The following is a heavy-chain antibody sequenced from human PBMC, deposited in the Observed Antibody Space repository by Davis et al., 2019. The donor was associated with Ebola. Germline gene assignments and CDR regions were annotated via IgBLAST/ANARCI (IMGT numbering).Heavy chain of an antibody. Sequence: ASVKVSCKASGYTFTGYYMHWVRQAPGQGLEWMGWINPNSGGTNYAQKFQGRVTMTRDTSTSTVYMELSSLRSEDTAVYYCARDNGAAWELLGGDAFDIWGQGTMVTVSS. V-gene: IGHV1-2*02. CDR1: GYTFTGYY. D-gene: IGHD1-26*01. J-gene: IGHJ3*02. CDR2: INPNSGGT. CDR3: ARDNGAAWELLGGDAFDI.